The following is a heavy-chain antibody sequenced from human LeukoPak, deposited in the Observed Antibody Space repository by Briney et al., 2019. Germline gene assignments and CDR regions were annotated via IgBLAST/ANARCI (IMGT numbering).Heavy chain of an antibody. CDR2: FYRSGGT. J-gene: IGHJ4*02. CDR3: ARYRSPSAITADYFDY. CDR1: GYSISSGYY. D-gene: IGHD6-13*01. V-gene: IGHV4-38-2*01. Sequence: SESLSLTCAVSGYSISSGYYWGWIRQPPGKGLEWIASFYRSGGTYYNLSLKSRVSISVDTSKNQFSLKLNSVTAADTAIYYCARYRSPSAITADYFDYWGRGTLVTVSS.